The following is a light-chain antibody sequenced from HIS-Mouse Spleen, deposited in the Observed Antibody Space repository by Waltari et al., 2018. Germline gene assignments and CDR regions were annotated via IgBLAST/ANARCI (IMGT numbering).Light chain of an antibody. CDR1: ALPKKY. V-gene: IGLV3-10*01. Sequence: SYELTQPPSVSVSPGQTARITCSGDALPKKYAYWYQQKSGQAPVLVIYEDSKRPSGIPERFSGSSSGTMATLTISGAKVEDEADYYCYSTDSSGNHRVFGGGTKLTDL. CDR2: EDS. J-gene: IGLJ2*01. CDR3: YSTDSSGNHRV.